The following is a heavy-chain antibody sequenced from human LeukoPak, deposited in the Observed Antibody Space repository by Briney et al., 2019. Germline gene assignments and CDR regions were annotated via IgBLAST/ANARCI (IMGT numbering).Heavy chain of an antibody. Sequence: GGSLRLSCAASGFTFSNYGMSWVRQAPGKGLEWVSAISSSGYSAYYVDSVKGRFTISRDNAKNSLYLQMNSLRAEDTAVYYCAPYYYDSSGYYSGMNYWGQGTLVTVSS. CDR3: APYYYDSSGYYSGMNY. J-gene: IGHJ4*02. V-gene: IGHV3-23*01. D-gene: IGHD3-22*01. CDR1: GFTFSNYG. CDR2: ISSSGYSA.